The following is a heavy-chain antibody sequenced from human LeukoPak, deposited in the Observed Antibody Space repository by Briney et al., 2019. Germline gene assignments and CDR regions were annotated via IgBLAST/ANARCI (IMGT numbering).Heavy chain of an antibody. Sequence: SETLSLTCAVYGGSFSGYYWSWIRQPAGKGLEWIGRIYTSGSTNYNPSLKSRVTMSVDTPKNQFSLKLSSVTAADTAVYYCARDPLSNNWNDEIPYYYYYGMDVWGQGTTVTVSS. V-gene: IGHV4-4*07. CDR2: IYTSGST. J-gene: IGHJ6*02. D-gene: IGHD1-20*01. CDR3: ARDPLSNNWNDEIPYYYYYGMDV. CDR1: GGSFSGYY.